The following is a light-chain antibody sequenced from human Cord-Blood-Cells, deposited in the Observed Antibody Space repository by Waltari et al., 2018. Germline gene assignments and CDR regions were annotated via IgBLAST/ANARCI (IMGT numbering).Light chain of an antibody. CDR3: CSYAGSYTWV. CDR2: DGS. Sequence: QSARTQLRSLSGSPGQSVTISCTGTSSDVGGYNIVSWDQQTPGKAPKRMIYDGSKRPSGVPDRFSGSKSGNTASLTIFGLQAEDEADYYCCSYAGSYTWVFGGGTKLTVL. V-gene: IGLV2-11*01. CDR1: SSDVGGYNI. J-gene: IGLJ3*02.